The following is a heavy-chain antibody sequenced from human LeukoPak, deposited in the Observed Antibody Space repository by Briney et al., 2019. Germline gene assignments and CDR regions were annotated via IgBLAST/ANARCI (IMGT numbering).Heavy chain of an antibody. V-gene: IGHV4-4*08. CDR2: IYSSGST. Sequence: SETLSLTCTVSRFSIRNYYWSWIRQPPGKGLEWIGYIYSSGSTNFNPSLKSRVTMSADTSRNQFSLKLSSVTAADTAVYFCARLGLLPWYFDIWGRGTLVTVSS. CDR3: ARLGLLPWYFDI. CDR1: RFSIRNYY. D-gene: IGHD1-26*01. J-gene: IGHJ2*01.